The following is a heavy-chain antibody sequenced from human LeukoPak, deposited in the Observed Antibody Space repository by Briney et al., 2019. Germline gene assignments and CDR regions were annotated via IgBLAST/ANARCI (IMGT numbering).Heavy chain of an antibody. CDR1: GGSFSGYY. D-gene: IGHD2-2*01. CDR2: INHSGST. V-gene: IGHV4-34*01. Sequence: SETLSLTCAVYGGSFSGYYWSWIRQPPGKGLEWIGEINHSGSTNYNPSLKSRVTISVDTSKNQFSLKLSSVTAADTAVYYCARDVVAPAEDDAFDIWGQGTMVTVSS. CDR3: ARDVVAPAEDDAFDI. J-gene: IGHJ3*02.